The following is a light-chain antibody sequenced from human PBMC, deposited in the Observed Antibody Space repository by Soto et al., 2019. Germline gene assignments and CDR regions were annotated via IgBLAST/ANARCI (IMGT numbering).Light chain of an antibody. J-gene: IGKJ1*01. CDR1: QSISSN. CDR3: QRYNNWPPWT. CDR2: GAS. Sequence: EIVMTQSPATLSVSPGERATLSCRASQSISSNLAWYQQKPGQAPRLLIYGASTRATGIPARFSGSGSGTEFTLTISSPQSEDFAVYYCQRYNNWPPWTFGRGTKVEIK. V-gene: IGKV3-15*01.